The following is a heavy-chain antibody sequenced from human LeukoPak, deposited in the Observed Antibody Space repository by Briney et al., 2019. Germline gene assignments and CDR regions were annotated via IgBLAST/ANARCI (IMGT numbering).Heavy chain of an antibody. J-gene: IGHJ6*03. CDR1: GYTYTSYY. CDR3: ARGDYDSSGYYYMDV. D-gene: IGHD3-22*01. Sequence: ASVKVSCKASGYTYTSYYMHWVRQAPGQGLEWMGIINPSGGSTSYAQKFQGRVTMTRDMSTSTVYMELSSLRSEDTAVYYCARGDYDSSGYYYMDVWGKGATVTVSS. V-gene: IGHV1-46*01. CDR2: INPSGGST.